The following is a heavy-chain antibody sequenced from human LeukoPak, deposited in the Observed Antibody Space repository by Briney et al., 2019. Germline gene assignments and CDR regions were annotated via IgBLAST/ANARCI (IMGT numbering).Heavy chain of an antibody. CDR1: GFSVSSNY. V-gene: IGHV3-53*01. CDR2: FYSGGHT. D-gene: IGHD3-10*01. J-gene: IGHJ4*02. Sequence: GGSLRLSCVDSGFSVSSNYLSWVRQAPGKGLEWVSVFYSGGHTYYADSVRGRFTVSRDNSKNTLYLQMNSLRAEDTAVYFCTRGTRSYYSLGYWGQGTLVTVSS. CDR3: TRGTRSYYSLGY.